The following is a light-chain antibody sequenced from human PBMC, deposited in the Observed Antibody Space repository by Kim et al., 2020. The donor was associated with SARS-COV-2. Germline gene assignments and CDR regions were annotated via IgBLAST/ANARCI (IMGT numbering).Light chain of an antibody. J-gene: IGKJ1*01. CDR2: TAS. Sequence: DIQMTQSPSSLSASVGARVTITCRASQDISRYLNWYQQKPGKAPKLLIYTASSLQSGVPSRFTGSGSETDFTLTITSLQPEDFATYCCQQTSSAPRTFGQGTKVDIK. CDR1: QDISRY. V-gene: IGKV1-39*01. CDR3: QQTSSAPRT.